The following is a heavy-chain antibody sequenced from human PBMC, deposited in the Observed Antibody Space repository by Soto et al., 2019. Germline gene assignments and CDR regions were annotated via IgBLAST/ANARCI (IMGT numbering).Heavy chain of an antibody. CDR3: ATVGYYESSVRLPFDY. CDR2: FDPEDGEK. Sequence: ASVKVSGKVSGYTLTELSMHWVRQAPGKGLEWMGGFDPEDGEKIYAQKFQGRVTMTEDTSTDTDYMELSSLRSEDTSVYYCATVGYYESSVRLPFDYCGQGNLVTFSS. D-gene: IGHD3-22*01. J-gene: IGHJ4*02. V-gene: IGHV1-24*01. CDR1: GYTLTELS.